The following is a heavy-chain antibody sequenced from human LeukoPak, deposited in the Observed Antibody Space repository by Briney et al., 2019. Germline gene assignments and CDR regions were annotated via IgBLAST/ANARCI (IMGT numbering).Heavy chain of an antibody. CDR2: INHSGST. Sequence: SETLSLTCAVYGGSFSGYHWSWIRRPPGKGLEWIGEINHSGSTNYNPSLKSRVTISVDTSKNQFSLKLSSVTAADTAVYYCARGKLRYFDWSNWFDPWGQGTLVTVSS. CDR3: ARGKLRYFDWSNWFDP. J-gene: IGHJ5*02. V-gene: IGHV4-34*01. D-gene: IGHD3-9*01. CDR1: GGSFSGYH.